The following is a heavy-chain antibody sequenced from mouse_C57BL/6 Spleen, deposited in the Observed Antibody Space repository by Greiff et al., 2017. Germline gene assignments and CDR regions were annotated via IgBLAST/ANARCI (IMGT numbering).Heavy chain of an antibody. J-gene: IGHJ2*01. Sequence: VQLQQSGTVLARPGASVKMSCKTSGYTFTSYWMHWVKQRPGQGLAWIGAIYPGNSDTSYNQKFKGKAKLTAVTSASTAYMELSSLTNEDSAVYYCTRGASNYDYFDYWGQGTTLTVSS. V-gene: IGHV1-5*01. CDR2: IYPGNSDT. D-gene: IGHD2-5*01. CDR3: TRGASNYDYFDY. CDR1: GYTFTSYW.